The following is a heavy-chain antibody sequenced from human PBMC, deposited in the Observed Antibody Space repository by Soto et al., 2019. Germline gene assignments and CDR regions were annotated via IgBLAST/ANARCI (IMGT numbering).Heavy chain of an antibody. CDR2: TQFRSRWFT. CDR3: ARSRDLFNYHDF. J-gene: IGHJ4*02. Sequence: SQTLSLTCAIFGDSVSTNGATWNWFRQSPSRGLEWLGRTQFRSRWFTDYALFVESRITINPDTSKNQFSLHLMSVTPEDTAVYYCARSRDLFNYHDFWGQGTLVTVSS. CDR1: GDSVSTNGAT. D-gene: IGHD2-2*01. V-gene: IGHV6-1*01.